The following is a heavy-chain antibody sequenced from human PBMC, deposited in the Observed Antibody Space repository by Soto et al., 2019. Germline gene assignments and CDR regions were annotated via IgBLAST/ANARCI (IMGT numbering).Heavy chain of an antibody. CDR2: IFHRGST. CDR1: GGSISSSNW. Sequence: SETLSLTCAVSGGSISSSNWWSCVRQPPGKGLEWVGEIFHRGSTTYNPSLKSRVTISVDKSKNQFSLKLNSVTAADTALYYCARTNGDSLCFHYCSQGPLVTVSS. CDR3: ARTNGDSLCFHY. D-gene: IGHD4-17*01. V-gene: IGHV4-4*02. J-gene: IGHJ4*02.